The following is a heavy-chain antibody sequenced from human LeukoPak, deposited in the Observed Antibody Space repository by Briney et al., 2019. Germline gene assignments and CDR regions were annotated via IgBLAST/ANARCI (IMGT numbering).Heavy chain of an antibody. CDR1: GFTFSSYA. V-gene: IGHV3-30-3*01. CDR2: ISYDGSNK. Sequence: QTGGSLRLSCAASGFTFSSYAMHWVRQAPGKGLEWVAVISYDGSNKYYADSVKGRFTISRDNSKNTLYLQMNDLRGEDTALYYCAKDLGSGLGGTKLLADFWGQGTLVAVSS. CDR3: AKDLGSGLGGTKLLADF. D-gene: IGHD1-26*01. J-gene: IGHJ4*02.